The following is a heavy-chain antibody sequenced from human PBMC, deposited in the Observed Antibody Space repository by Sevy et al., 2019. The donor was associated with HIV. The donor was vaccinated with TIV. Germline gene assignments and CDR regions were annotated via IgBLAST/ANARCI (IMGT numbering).Heavy chain of an antibody. J-gene: IGHJ3*02. CDR2: IYSGGST. Sequence: GGSLRLSCAASGFTVSSNYMSWVRQAPRKGLEWVSVIYSGGSTYYADSVKGRFTISRDNSKNTLYLQMNSLRAEDTAVYYCARDQDYYDSSGYYPSDAFDIWGQGTMVTVSS. V-gene: IGHV3-66*01. D-gene: IGHD3-22*01. CDR1: GFTVSSNY. CDR3: ARDQDYYDSSGYYPSDAFDI.